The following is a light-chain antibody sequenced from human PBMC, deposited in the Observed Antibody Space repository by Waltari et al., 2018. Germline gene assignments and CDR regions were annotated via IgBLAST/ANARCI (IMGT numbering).Light chain of an antibody. J-gene: IGLJ3*02. Sequence: QAVVTQEPSLTVSPGGTVTLTCGPSTGAVTSGHYPYWFQQKPGQAPPSLLFDGSKQYSWTPGRLSGSLLGGKAALTLSGAQPEDEADYYCSLSYNGPWVFGGGTKLTVL. CDR3: SLSYNGPWV. CDR1: TGAVTSGHY. V-gene: IGLV7-46*01. CDR2: DGS.